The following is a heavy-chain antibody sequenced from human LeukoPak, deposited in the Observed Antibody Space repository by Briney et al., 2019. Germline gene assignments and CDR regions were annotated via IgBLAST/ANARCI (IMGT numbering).Heavy chain of an antibody. V-gene: IGHV4-31*03. J-gene: IGHJ4*02. D-gene: IGHD6-13*01. CDR1: GGSISSGGYY. Sequence: PSETPSLTCTVSGGSISSGGYYWSWIRQHPGKGLEWIGYIYYSGSTYYNPSLKSRVTISVDTSKNQFSLKLSSVTAADTAVYYCARSVVAAAGNDYWGQGTLVTVSS. CDR2: IYYSGST. CDR3: ARSVVAAAGNDY.